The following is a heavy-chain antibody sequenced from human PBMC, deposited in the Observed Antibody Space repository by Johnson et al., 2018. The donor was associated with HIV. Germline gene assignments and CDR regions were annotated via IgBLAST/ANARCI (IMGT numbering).Heavy chain of an antibody. D-gene: IGHD2-8*01. V-gene: IGHV3-15*01. CDR2: IKSKYHDETT. CDR3: TTGSCIDGVCYAFDV. CDR1: GFTFSNAW. Sequence: VQLVESGGGVVRPGGSLRLSCAASGFTFSNAWMSWVRQAPGKGLEWIGRIKSKYHDETTDYAAPVKGRFAISREDSKNTVYLQMNSLKAEDTAVYYCTTGSCIDGVCYAFDVWGQGTMVTVSS. J-gene: IGHJ3*01.